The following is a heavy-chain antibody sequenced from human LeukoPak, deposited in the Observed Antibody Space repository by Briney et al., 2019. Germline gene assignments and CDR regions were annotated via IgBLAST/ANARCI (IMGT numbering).Heavy chain of an antibody. CDR1: GFTFRSYE. CDR2: ISSSGSTI. CDR3: ARVVGVSIAAAGAYFHY. V-gene: IGHV3-48*03. Sequence: PGGSLRLSCAASGFTFRSYEMTWVRQAPGKGLEWVSYISSSGSTIYYADSVKGRFTISRDNAKNSLYLQMNSLRAEDTAVYYCARVVGVSIAAAGAYFHYWGQGTLVTVSS. J-gene: IGHJ4*02. D-gene: IGHD6-13*01.